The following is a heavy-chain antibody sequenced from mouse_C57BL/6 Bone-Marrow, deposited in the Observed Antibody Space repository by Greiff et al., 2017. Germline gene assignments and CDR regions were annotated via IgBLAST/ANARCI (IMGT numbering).Heavy chain of an antibody. CDR3: ASPLLLRSSWFAY. D-gene: IGHD1-1*01. V-gene: IGHV5-4*03. CDR1: GFTFSSYA. CDR2: ISDGGSYT. Sequence: EVKLVESGGGLVKPGGSLKLSCAASGFTFSSYAMSWVRQTPEKRLEWVATISDGGSYTYYPDNVKGRFTISRDNAKNNLYLQMSHLKSEDTAMYYCASPLLLRSSWFAYWGQGTLVTVSA. J-gene: IGHJ3*01.